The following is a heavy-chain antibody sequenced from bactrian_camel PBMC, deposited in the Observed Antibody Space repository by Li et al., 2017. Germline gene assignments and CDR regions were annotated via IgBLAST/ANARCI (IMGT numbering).Heavy chain of an antibody. Sequence: VQLVESGGGSVQAGGSLRLSCAADSGYMFEKYQMGWFRQAPGKGREWVASIATSSGRTYLSDSVKGRFAISRDNVKNTVYLQMNNLRPEDTAMYYCAANFVALFGQPIFDPTNWKYWGQGTQVTVS. CDR2: IATSSGRT. V-gene: IGHV3S32*01. CDR1: GYMFEKYQ. J-gene: IGHJ4*01. CDR3: AANFVALFGQPIFDPTNWKY. D-gene: IGHD8*01.